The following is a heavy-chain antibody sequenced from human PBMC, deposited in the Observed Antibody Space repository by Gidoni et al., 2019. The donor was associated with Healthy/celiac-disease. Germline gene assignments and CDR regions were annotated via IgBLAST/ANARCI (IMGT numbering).Heavy chain of an antibody. D-gene: IGHD2-15*01. CDR3: ARAFGYCSGGSCWGGWFDP. CDR2: IYHSGST. J-gene: IGHJ5*02. Sequence: QVQLQESGPGLVKPSGNLSLTCAVPGGPISSSNWWSWVRQPPGKGLEWIGEIYHSGSTNYNPSLKSRVTISVDKSKNQFSLKLSSVTAADTAVYYCARAFGYCSGGSCWGGWFDPWGQGTLVTVSS. V-gene: IGHV4-4*02. CDR1: GGPISSSNW.